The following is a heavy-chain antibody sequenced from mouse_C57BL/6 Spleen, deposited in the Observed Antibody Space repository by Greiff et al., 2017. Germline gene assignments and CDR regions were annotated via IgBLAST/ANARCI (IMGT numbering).Heavy chain of an antibody. CDR1: GFTFSSYA. Sequence: DVKLVESGGGLVKPGGSLKLSCAASGFTFSSYAMSWVRQTPEKRLEWVATISDGGSYTYYPDNVKGRFTISRDNAKNNLYLQMSHLKSEDTAMYYCASNSIYYDDDGGDFDYWGQGTTLTVSS. J-gene: IGHJ2*01. CDR2: ISDGGSYT. V-gene: IGHV5-4*03. CDR3: ASNSIYYDDDGGDFDY. D-gene: IGHD2-4*01.